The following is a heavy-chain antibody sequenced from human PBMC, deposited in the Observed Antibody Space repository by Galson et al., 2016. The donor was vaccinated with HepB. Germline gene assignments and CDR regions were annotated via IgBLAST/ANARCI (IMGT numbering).Heavy chain of an antibody. CDR3: ATGIVVAGKYYYYYMDV. J-gene: IGHJ6*03. CDR1: GGSISSDYY. Sequence: SETLSLTCIVSGGSISSDYYWGWIRQPPGGGLEWIGSIYSSESTYYNPSLKSRVTISVDTSKNQFSLRLNSVTAADTGVYYCATGIVVAGKYYYYYMDVWGKGTTVTVSS. CDR2: IYSSEST. V-gene: IGHV4-39*01. D-gene: IGHD6-19*01.